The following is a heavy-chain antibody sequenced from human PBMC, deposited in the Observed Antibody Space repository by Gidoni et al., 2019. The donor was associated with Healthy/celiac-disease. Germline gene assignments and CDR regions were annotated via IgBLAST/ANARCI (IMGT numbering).Heavy chain of an antibody. CDR1: GFTFSSYS. CDR3: ARDLDGYSYVSVFFDY. V-gene: IGHV3-21*01. CDR2: ISSSSSYI. D-gene: IGHD5-18*01. Sequence: EVQLVESGGGLVKPGGSLRLSCAASGFTFSSYSMNWVRQAPGKGLAWVSSISSSSSYIYYADSVKGRFTLSRDNAKNSLYLQMNSLSAEDTAVYYCARDLDGYSYVSVFFDYWGQGTLVTVSS. J-gene: IGHJ4*02.